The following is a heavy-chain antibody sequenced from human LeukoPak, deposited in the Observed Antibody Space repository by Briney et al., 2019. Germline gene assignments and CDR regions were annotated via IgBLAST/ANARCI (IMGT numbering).Heavy chain of an antibody. CDR3: ARARWQLVPYFDS. D-gene: IGHD6-6*01. CDR2: INPNSGGT. Sequence: ASVKVSCKASGYTFTDCYMHWVRQAPGQGLEWMGWINPNSGGTNFAQKFQGRVAMTRDTSISTAYLELGSLRSDDTAVYFCARARWQLVPYFDSWAQGTLVTVSS. V-gene: IGHV1-2*02. CDR1: GYTFTDCY. J-gene: IGHJ4*02.